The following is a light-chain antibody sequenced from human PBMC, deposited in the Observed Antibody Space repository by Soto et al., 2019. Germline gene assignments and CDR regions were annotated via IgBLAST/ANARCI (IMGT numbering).Light chain of an antibody. V-gene: IGLV2-8*01. CDR2: DVS. CDR3: SSYAGSVYV. Sequence: QSALTQPPSASGPPGQSVSISCTGTSSDVGAYNYVSWYQQHPGKAPKLMIYDVSKRPSGVPDRFSGSKSGNTASLTVSGLQAEDEADYYCSSYAGSVYVFGTGTKVTVL. J-gene: IGLJ1*01. CDR1: SSDVGAYNY.